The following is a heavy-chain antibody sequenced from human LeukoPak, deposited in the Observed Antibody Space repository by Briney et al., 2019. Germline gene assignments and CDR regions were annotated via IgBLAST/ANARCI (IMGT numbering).Heavy chain of an antibody. CDR1: GYSFNIYE. CDR2: VNPNSGDT. V-gene: IGHV1-8*01. Sequence: ASVKVSCKTSGYSFNIYEINWVRQATGQGLEWMGWVNPNSGDTDYAQKFQGRLTMTRNTSISTACMELSGLRLEDTAVYYCSSGPRFDPWGQGTQVTVSS. J-gene: IGHJ5*02. CDR3: SSGPRFDP.